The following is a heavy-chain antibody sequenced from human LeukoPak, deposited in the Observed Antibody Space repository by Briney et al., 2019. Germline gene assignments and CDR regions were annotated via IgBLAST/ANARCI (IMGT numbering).Heavy chain of an antibody. D-gene: IGHD1-1*01. J-gene: IGHJ5*02. CDR2: FIPILGIA. CDR3: ARVPFSTGAEYNWFDP. CDR1: GGTFSSYA. V-gene: IGHV1-69*04. Sequence: SVKVSCKASGGTFSSYAISWVRQAPGQGLGGMGRFIPILGIANYAQKFQGRVTITADKSTSTAYMELSSLRSEDTAVYYCARVPFSTGAEYNWFDPWGQGTLVTVSS.